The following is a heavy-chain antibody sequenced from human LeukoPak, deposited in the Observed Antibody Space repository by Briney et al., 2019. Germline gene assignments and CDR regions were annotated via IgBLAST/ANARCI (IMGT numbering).Heavy chain of an antibody. CDR3: ATVGSLNCSSTSCQGNWFDP. D-gene: IGHD2-2*01. CDR2: FDPEDGET. V-gene: IGHV1-24*01. CDR1: GYTLTELS. J-gene: IGHJ5*02. Sequence: ASVKVSCKVSGYTLTELSMHWVRQAPGKGLEWMGGFDPEDGETIYAQKFQGRVTMTEDTSTDTAYMELSSLRSEDTAVYYCATVGSLNCSSTSCQGNWFDPWGQGTLVTVSS.